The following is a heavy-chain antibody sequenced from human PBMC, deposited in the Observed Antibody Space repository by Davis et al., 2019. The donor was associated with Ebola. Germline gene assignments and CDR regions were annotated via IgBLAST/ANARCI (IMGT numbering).Heavy chain of an antibody. CDR1: GFTFSSYS. CDR2: ISSSSSYI. J-gene: IGHJ6*02. D-gene: IGHD3-10*01. CDR3: ARAMGTMVRGVIIYYYGMDV. Sequence: GGSLRLSCAASGFTFSSYSMNWVRQAPGKGLEWVSSISSSSSYIYYADSVKGRFTISRDNAKNSLYLQMNSLRAEDTAVYYCARAMGTMVRGVIIYYYGMDVWGQGTTVTVSS. V-gene: IGHV3-21*01.